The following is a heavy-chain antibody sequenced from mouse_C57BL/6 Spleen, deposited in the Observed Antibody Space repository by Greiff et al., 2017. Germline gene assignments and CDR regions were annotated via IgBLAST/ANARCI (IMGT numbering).Heavy chain of an antibody. V-gene: IGHV1-76*01. CDR3: ARDDGYYDWYFDV. J-gene: IGHJ1*03. Sequence: VQLVESGAELVRPGASVKLSCKASGYTFTDYYINWVKQRPGQGLEWIARIYPGSGNTYYNEKFKGKATLTAEKSSSTAYMQLSSLTSEDSAVYFCARDDGYYDWYFDVWGTGTTVTVSS. D-gene: IGHD2-3*01. CDR1: GYTFTDYY. CDR2: IYPGSGNT.